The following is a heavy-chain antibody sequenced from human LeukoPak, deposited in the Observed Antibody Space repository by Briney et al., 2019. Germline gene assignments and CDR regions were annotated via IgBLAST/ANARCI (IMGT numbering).Heavy chain of an antibody. CDR3: ARVGTLIVVDFDY. V-gene: IGHV1-8*01. J-gene: IGHJ4*02. Sequence: GASVKVSCKASGYTFTSYDINWVRQATGQGLEWMGWMNPNSGNTGYAQKFQGRVTMTRNTSISTAYMELSRLRSDDTAVYYCARVGTLIVVDFDYWGQGTLVTVSS. CDR2: MNPNSGNT. D-gene: IGHD3-22*01. CDR1: GYTFTSYD.